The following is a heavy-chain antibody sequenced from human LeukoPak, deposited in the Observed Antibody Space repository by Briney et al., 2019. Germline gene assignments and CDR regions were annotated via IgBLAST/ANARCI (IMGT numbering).Heavy chain of an antibody. CDR2: IYHSGST. V-gene: IGHV4-38-2*02. Sequence: SETLSLTCTVSRYSISSGYYWGWIRQPPGKGLEWTGSIYHSGSTYYNPSLKSRVTMSVDTSKKQFSLKLSSVTAADTAVYYCARHAVEAASRWFDPWGQGTLVTVSS. D-gene: IGHD1-1*01. CDR1: RYSISSGYY. CDR3: ARHAVEAASRWFDP. J-gene: IGHJ5*02.